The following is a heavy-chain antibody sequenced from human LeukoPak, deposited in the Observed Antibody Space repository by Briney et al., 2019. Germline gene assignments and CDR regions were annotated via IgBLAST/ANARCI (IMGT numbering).Heavy chain of an antibody. D-gene: IGHD1-26*01. Sequence: PGGSLRLSCAVSGFTFSNYIMNWVRQAPGKGLEWVSSITSSSSYIYHADSVKGRFTISRDNAENSLYLQMNSLRAEDTAVYYCARDQWELLAGFDSWGQGTLVTVSS. V-gene: IGHV3-21*01. CDR3: ARDQWELLAGFDS. J-gene: IGHJ4*02. CDR1: GFTFSNYI. CDR2: ITSSSSYI.